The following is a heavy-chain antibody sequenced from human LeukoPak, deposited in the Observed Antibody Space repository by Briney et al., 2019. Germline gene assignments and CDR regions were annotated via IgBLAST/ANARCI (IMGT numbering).Heavy chain of an antibody. D-gene: IGHD2/OR15-2a*01. Sequence: QPGGSLRLSCAASGFTVSRTYMSWVRQAPGKGLEWVSVIYTGGSTHYADSVKGRFTISRDNSKNTVFLQMNSLSAEDTAVYYCAGTGLRDPTFFDYWGQGILVTVSS. CDR2: IYTGGST. CDR3: AGTGLRDPTFFDY. V-gene: IGHV3-53*01. J-gene: IGHJ4*02. CDR1: GFTVSRTY.